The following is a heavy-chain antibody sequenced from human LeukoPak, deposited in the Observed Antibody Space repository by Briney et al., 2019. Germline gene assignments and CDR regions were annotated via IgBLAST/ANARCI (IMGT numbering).Heavy chain of an antibody. J-gene: IGHJ5*02. D-gene: IGHD2-15*01. Sequence: GGSLRLSCAASGFTFNNYGMHWVRQAPGKGLEWVAVIWYDGSNKHYVDSVKGRFTISRDNSKSTLYLEMNSLRAEDTAVYYCAREVGYCSDINCHSRWFDHWGQGTLVTVSS. CDR1: GFTFNNYG. CDR2: IWYDGSNK. CDR3: AREVGYCSDINCHSRWFDH. V-gene: IGHV3-33*01.